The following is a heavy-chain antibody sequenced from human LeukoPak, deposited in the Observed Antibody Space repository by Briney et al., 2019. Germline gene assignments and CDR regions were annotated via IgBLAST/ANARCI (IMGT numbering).Heavy chain of an antibody. Sequence: SETLPLTCTVSGDSIYNSDYYWGWIRQPPGKGLEWIGSIFYGGSTYYNPSLEGRVTVSIATSKSQFSLNLRSVTAADMAVYYCAATPNVSSYGYWGQGTLVTVSS. D-gene: IGHD2-8*01. CDR3: AATPNVSSYGY. CDR1: GDSIYNSDYY. J-gene: IGHJ4*02. CDR2: IFYGGST. V-gene: IGHV4-39*07.